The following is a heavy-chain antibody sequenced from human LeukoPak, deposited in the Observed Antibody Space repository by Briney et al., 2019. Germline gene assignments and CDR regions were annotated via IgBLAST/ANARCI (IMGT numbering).Heavy chain of an antibody. CDR2: ISAYNGNT. Sequence: GASVKVSCKASGYTFTSYGISWVRQAPGQGLEWMGWISAYNGNTNYAQKLQGRVTMTTDTSTSTAYMELRSLRSEDTAVYFCARGLGWLYYYYYMDVWGKGTTVTVSS. V-gene: IGHV1-18*01. CDR1: GYTFTSYG. D-gene: IGHD5-12*01. CDR3: ARGLGWLYYYYYMDV. J-gene: IGHJ6*03.